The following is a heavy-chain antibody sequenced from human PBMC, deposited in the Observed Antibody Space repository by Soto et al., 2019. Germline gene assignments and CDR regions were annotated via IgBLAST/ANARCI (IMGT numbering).Heavy chain of an antibody. Sequence: GGSLRLSCTASGFTFSKAYMNWVRKAPGQGLEWVGQIDSKIDADKTDLAAPVKGRFTLSRDDSNNTVYLHMNVLGIEETAMYSRVPRSPATATARFDYWGQGTRGTVSS. J-gene: IGHJ4*01. CDR1: GFTFSKAY. D-gene: IGHD2-21*02. CDR3: VPRSPATATARFDY. CDR2: IDSKIDADKT. V-gene: IGHV3-15*04.